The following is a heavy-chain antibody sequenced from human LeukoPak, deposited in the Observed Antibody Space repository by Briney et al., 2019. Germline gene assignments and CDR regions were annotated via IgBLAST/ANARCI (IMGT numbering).Heavy chain of an antibody. J-gene: IGHJ6*03. CDR2: IKQGGSEK. CDR1: RFTLSSYW. Sequence: GVLLLSCAASRFTLSSYWMSAARPATGTGLEWVAHIKQGGSEKYYVDSEKGRFTISRDNAKNSLYLQMNSLRAEDTAVYYCARDCVVVPAYYYYYYMDVWGKGTTVTVSS. D-gene: IGHD2-2*01. CDR3: ARDCVVVPAYYYYYYMDV. V-gene: IGHV3-7*01.